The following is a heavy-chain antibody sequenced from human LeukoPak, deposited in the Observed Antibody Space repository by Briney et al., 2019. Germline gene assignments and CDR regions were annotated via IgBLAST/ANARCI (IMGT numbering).Heavy chain of an antibody. D-gene: IGHD1-26*01. CDR3: ARDNSVGDNAWWFDP. V-gene: IGHV1-46*01. J-gene: IGHJ5*02. CDR1: GYTLTSYY. Sequence: ASVKVSCKASGYTLTSYYMHWVRQAPGQGLEWMGLINPTGGSTGYAQKFQGRVTMTRDMSTSTDYMELSSLRSEDTAIYYCARDNSVGDNAWWFDPWGQGTLVTVSS. CDR2: INPTGGST.